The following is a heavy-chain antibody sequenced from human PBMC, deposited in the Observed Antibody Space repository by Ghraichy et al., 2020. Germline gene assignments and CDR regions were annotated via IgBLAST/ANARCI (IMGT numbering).Heavy chain of an antibody. V-gene: IGHV4-34*01. J-gene: IGHJ4*02. D-gene: IGHD3-3*01. CDR3: ARRDFWSGYYNY. CDR1: GGSLSGYY. Sequence: SETLSLTCAVFGGSLSGYYWTWIRQAPGKGLEWIGEINHSASTNYNPSLKSRVIMSADTSKNHFSLKLSSVTAADTAVYYCARRDFWSGYYNYWGQGSLVTVSS. CDR2: INHSAST.